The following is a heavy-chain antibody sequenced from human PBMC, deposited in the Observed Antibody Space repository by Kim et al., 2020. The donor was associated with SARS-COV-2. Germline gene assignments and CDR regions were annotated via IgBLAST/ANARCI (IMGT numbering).Heavy chain of an antibody. CDR3: IRDSRQKPMVRFDF. J-gene: IGHJ4*02. D-gene: IGHD3-10*01. Sequence: ASVKVSCKASGYTFTSYYVHWVRQAPGQGLEWMGIINPSGGSTSRYAQKFRERVTISRDTATSTVHMELSSLTSEDTAIYYCIRDSRQKPMVRFDFWGKGTLVLVSA. CDR1: GYTFTSYY. V-gene: IGHV1-46*01. CDR2: INPSGGSTS.